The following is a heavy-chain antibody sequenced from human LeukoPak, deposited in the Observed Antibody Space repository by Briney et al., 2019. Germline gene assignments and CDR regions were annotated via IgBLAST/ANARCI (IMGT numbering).Heavy chain of an antibody. CDR2: IYPGDSDT. D-gene: IGHD3-10*01. V-gene: IGHV5-51*01. J-gene: IGHJ4*02. CDR1: GSSFTSYL. CDR3: ARHSFTMVRGAPFDY. Sequence: GGSLEISCQGSGSSFTSYLIGWVRQLPGKGLEWIGIIYPGDSDTRYRPSFQGQVTISPDKSISTAYLPSSSLTATDAASYYFARHSFTMVRGAPFDYWGQGALVTVSS.